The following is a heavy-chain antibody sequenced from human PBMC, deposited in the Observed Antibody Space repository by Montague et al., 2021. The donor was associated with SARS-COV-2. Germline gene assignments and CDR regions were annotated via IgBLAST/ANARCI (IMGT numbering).Heavy chain of an antibody. Sequence: SETLSLTCTVSGSSISGSRYYWGWIRQPPGKGLEWIGNIYYSGSTYYTSSLQSRVTISVDTSKNQFSLRLRSVTAADTSVYYCARQSRFFPNALCYAFDYWGQGTLVTVSS. J-gene: IGHJ4*02. V-gene: IGHV4-39*01. D-gene: IGHD2-8*01. CDR2: IYYSGST. CDR1: GSSISGSRYY. CDR3: ARQSRFFPNALCYAFDY.